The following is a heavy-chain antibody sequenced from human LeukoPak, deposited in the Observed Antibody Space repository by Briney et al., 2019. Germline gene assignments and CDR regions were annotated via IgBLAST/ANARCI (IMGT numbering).Heavy chain of an antibody. J-gene: IGHJ5*02. D-gene: IGHD2-2*01. CDR2: IYYSGST. CDR3: ASGGYCGSTSCYPNWFDP. V-gene: IGHV4-39*07. Sequence: SETLSVTCTVSGGSISSSSYYWGWIRQPPGKGLEWIGSIYYSGSTYYNPSLKSRVTISVDTSKNQFSLKLSPVTAADTAVYYCASGGYCGSTSCYPNWFDPWGQGTLVTVSS. CDR1: GGSISSSSYY.